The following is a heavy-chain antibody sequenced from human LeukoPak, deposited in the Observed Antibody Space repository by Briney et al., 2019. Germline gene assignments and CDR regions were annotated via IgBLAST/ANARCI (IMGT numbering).Heavy chain of an antibody. CDR3: AKVGLPDALINWIDS. CDR2: MSKDGATI. CDR1: GFTFSRLG. Sequence: PGGSLRLSCAASGFTFSRLGMHWARHAPGKGLKWVAGMSKDGATIRYEGSVEGRFTISRDNSKNTVYLQMNSLRAEDTAVYYCAKVGLPDALINWIDSWGQGTLVTVSS. V-gene: IGHV3-30*18. D-gene: IGHD2-2*01. J-gene: IGHJ5*01.